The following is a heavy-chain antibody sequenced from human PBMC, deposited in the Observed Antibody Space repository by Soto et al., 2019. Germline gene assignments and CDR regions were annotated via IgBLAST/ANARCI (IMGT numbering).Heavy chain of an antibody. CDR3: AQYFPSQYSSGSYYFDY. Sequence: EVQLLESGGGLVQPGGSLRLSCAASGFTFSSYAMSWVRQAPGKGLEWVSAISGSGGRTYYADSVKGRFTISRDNSKNTLYLQMNSLRAEDTAVYYCAQYFPSQYSSGSYYFDYWGQGTLVTVSS. CDR1: GFTFSSYA. V-gene: IGHV3-23*01. CDR2: ISGSGGRT. D-gene: IGHD6-19*01. J-gene: IGHJ4*02.